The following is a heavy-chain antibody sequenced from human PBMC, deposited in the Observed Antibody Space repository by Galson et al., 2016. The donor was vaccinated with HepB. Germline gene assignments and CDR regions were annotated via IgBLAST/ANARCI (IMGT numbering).Heavy chain of an antibody. CDR3: ARGVEAMGYYYDY. V-gene: IGHV4-59*01. CDR1: GGSISTYY. J-gene: IGHJ4*02. Sequence: SETLSLTCTVSGGSISTYYWTWIRQSPGKGLEWIGYIYYTGHTNYNSSLGSRVTISVDTSKNQFSLNLSSVTAADTAVYYCARGVEAMGYYYDYWGQGTLVIVSS. D-gene: IGHD5-18*01. CDR2: IYYTGHT.